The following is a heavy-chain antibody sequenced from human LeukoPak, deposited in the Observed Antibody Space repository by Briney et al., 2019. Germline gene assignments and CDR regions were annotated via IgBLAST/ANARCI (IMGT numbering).Heavy chain of an antibody. CDR1: GFTFGSYG. CDR2: IWYDGSNK. CDR3: ARAEIVAPAATLENYYYYGMDV. V-gene: IGHV3-33*01. D-gene: IGHD2-2*01. Sequence: GGSLRLSCAASGFTFGSYGMHWVRQAPGKGLEWVAVIWYDGSNKYYADSVKGRFTISRDNSKNTLYLQMNSLRAEDTAVYYCARAEIVAPAATLENYYYYGMDVWGKGTTVTVSS. J-gene: IGHJ6*04.